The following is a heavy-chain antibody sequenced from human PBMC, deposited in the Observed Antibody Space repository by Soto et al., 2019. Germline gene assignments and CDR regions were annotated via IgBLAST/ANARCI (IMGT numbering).Heavy chain of an antibody. CDR3: ASQRTAYYYYGMDV. J-gene: IGHJ6*02. D-gene: IGHD1-1*01. V-gene: IGHV4-4*02. Sequence: SETLSLTCALSGGPISSSNWWSWVRQPPGKGLEWIGEIYHSGSTNYNPSLKSRVTISVDKSKNQFSLKLSSVTAADTAVYYCASQRTAYYYYGMDVWGQGTTVT. CDR1: GGPISSSNW. CDR2: IYHSGST.